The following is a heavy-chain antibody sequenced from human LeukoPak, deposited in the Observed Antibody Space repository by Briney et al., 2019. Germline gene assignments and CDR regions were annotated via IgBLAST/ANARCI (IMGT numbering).Heavy chain of an antibody. CDR2: IYHSGST. Sequence: SETLSLTCTVSGGSISSSNYYWGWIRQPPGKGLEWIGSIYHSGSTNYNPSLKSRVTISVDKSKNQFSLKLSSVTAADTAVYYCARVSIGVIAAAGTRGYFDYWGQGTLVTVSS. D-gene: IGHD6-13*01. CDR3: ARVSIGVIAAAGTRGYFDY. J-gene: IGHJ4*02. V-gene: IGHV4-39*07. CDR1: GGSISSSNYY.